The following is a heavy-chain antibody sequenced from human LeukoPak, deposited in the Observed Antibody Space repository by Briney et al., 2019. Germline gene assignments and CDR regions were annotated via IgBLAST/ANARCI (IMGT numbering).Heavy chain of an antibody. J-gene: IGHJ6*03. V-gene: IGHV3-23*01. CDR3: ARDDSGSYYYYYYMDV. CDR1: GLTFTSYA. Sequence: GGSLRLSCAASGLTFTSYAMSWVRQAPGKGLEWVSAISGSGGSRYYADSVKGRFTISRGNAKNSLYLQMNSLRAEDTAVYYCARDDSGSYYYYYYMDVWGKGTTVTVSS. CDR2: ISGSGGSR. D-gene: IGHD1-26*01.